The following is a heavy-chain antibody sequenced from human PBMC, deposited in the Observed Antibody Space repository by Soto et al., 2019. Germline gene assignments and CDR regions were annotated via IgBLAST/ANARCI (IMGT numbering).Heavy chain of an antibody. CDR3: ARAPRMAVAGTGAAFDI. J-gene: IGHJ3*02. Sequence: QVQLVQSGAEVKKPGSLVKVSCKASGGTFSSYAISWVRQAPGQGLEWMGGIIPIFGTANYAQKFQGRVTITADESTSTAYMELSSLRSEDTAVYYCARAPRMAVAGTGAAFDIWGQGTMVTVSS. CDR2: IIPIFGTA. D-gene: IGHD6-19*01. CDR1: GGTFSSYA. V-gene: IGHV1-69*01.